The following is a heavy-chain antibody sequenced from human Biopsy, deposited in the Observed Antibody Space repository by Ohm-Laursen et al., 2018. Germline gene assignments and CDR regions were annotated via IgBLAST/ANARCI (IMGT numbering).Heavy chain of an antibody. Sequence: TLSLTCTVSGGSISDSTYHWGWIRQSPGKGLEWIGNIYYSGNTDYSPSLKGRVTISVDTSNNQFSLKLRSVTAADTAVYYCARQVDFWSGYVDYWGQGPLVAVSS. CDR1: GGSISDSTYH. J-gene: IGHJ4*02. CDR2: IYYSGNT. V-gene: IGHV4-39*01. D-gene: IGHD3-3*01. CDR3: ARQVDFWSGYVDY.